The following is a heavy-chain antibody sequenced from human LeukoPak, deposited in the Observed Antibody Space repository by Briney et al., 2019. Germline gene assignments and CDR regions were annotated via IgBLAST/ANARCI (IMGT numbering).Heavy chain of an antibody. CDR1: GFTFSSYA. J-gene: IGHJ4*02. V-gene: IGHV3-30*04. CDR2: ISYDGSNK. CDR3: ATGTATTLY. Sequence: GGSLRLSCAASGFTFSSYAMHWVRQAPGKGLEWVAVISYDGSNKYYADSVKGRFTISRDNSKNTLYLQMNSLRAEDTAVYYCATGTATTLYWGQGTLVTVSS. D-gene: IGHD4-17*01.